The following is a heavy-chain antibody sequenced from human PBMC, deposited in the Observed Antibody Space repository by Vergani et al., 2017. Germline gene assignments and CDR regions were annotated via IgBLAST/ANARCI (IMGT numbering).Heavy chain of an antibody. J-gene: IGHJ5*02. CDR1: GFTFSSYA. D-gene: IGHD6-13*01. V-gene: IGHV3-23*01. Sequence: EVQLLESGGGLVQPGGSLRLSCAASGFTFSSYAMSWVRQAPGKGLEWVSAISGSGGSTYYADSVKGRFTISRDNSKNTLYLQMNSLRAEDTAVYYCAKDDVQVEQQLFPGWFDPWGQGTLVTVSS. CDR3: AKDDVQVEQQLFPGWFDP. CDR2: ISGSGGST.